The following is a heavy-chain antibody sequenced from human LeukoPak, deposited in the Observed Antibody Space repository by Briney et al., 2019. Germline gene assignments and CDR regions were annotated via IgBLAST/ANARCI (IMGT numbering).Heavy chain of an antibody. J-gene: IGHJ4*02. V-gene: IGHV3-23*01. CDR1: GFTFSSYS. Sequence: GGSLRLSCAASGFTFSSYSMSWVRQAPGKGLEWVSAISGSGGSTYYADSVKGRFTISRDNSKNTLCLQMNSLRAEDTAVYYCAKVIIATYYYGSGSYADWGQGTLVTVSS. CDR3: AKVIIATYYYGSGSYAD. CDR2: ISGSGGST. D-gene: IGHD3-10*01.